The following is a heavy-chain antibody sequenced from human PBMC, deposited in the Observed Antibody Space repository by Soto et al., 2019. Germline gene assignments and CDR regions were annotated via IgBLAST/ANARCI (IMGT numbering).Heavy chain of an antibody. V-gene: IGHV4-34*01. CDR3: ARGPPLAYQNIVVVPAASMDV. Sequence: SKTLSLTCAVYGGSFSGYYWSWIRQPPGKGLEWIGEINHSGSTNYNPSLKSRVTISVDTSENQFSLKLSSVTAADTAVYYCARGPPLAYQNIVVVPAASMDVWGQGTTVTVSS. J-gene: IGHJ6*02. CDR2: INHSGST. D-gene: IGHD2-2*01. CDR1: GGSFSGYY.